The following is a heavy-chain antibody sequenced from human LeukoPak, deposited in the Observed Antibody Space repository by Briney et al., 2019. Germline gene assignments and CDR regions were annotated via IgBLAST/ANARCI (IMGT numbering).Heavy chain of an antibody. V-gene: IGHV3-30*04. CDR1: GFTFSSYA. CDR3: AGDRGFGSGSPYYFDY. CDR2: ISYDGSNK. D-gene: IGHD3-10*01. J-gene: IGHJ4*02. Sequence: GGSLRLSCAASGFTFSSYAMHWVRQAPGKGLEWVAVISYDGSNKYYADSVKGRFTNSRDNSKNTLYLQMNSLRAEDSAVYYCAGDRGFGSGSPYYFDYWGQGTLVTVSS.